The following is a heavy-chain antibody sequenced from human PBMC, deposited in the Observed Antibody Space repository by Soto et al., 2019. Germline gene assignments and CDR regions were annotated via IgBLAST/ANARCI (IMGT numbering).Heavy chain of an antibody. J-gene: IGHJ6*02. Sequence: VSVKVSCKASGHTFTGYYMHWVRQAPGQGLEWMGWINPNTGGTHYAQKFQGRVTMTTDTSTSTAYMEMTRLRSDDTAVYYCATRQCSSTSCDDSDYYHYGMDVWGQGNTVTV. V-gene: IGHV1-2*02. CDR1: GHTFTGYY. CDR3: ATRQCSSTSCDDSDYYHYGMDV. CDR2: INPNTGGT. D-gene: IGHD2-2*01.